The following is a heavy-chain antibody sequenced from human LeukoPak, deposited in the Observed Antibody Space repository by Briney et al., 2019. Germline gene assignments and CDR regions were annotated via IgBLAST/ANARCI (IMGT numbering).Heavy chain of an antibody. CDR1: GYTLTELS. J-gene: IGHJ5*02. V-gene: IGHV1-24*01. D-gene: IGHD2-21*02. Sequence: GASVKVSCKVSGYTLTELSMHWVRQAPGKGLEWMGGFDPEDGETIYAQKFQGRVTMTEDTSTDTAYMELSSLRSEDTAVCYCATGQLLVPSSWFDPWGQGTLVTVPS. CDR3: ATGQLLVPSSWFDP. CDR2: FDPEDGET.